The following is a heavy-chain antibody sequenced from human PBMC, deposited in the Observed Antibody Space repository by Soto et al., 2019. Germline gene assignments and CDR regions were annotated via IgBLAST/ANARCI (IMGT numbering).Heavy chain of an antibody. CDR1: GYTFTSYA. J-gene: IGHJ5*02. CDR3: ARDDPWDIVVVPAAIGSLDP. CDR2: INAGNGNT. V-gene: IGHV1-3*01. D-gene: IGHD2-2*01. Sequence: GASVKVSCKASGYTFTSYAMHWVRQAPGQWLEWMGWINAGNGNTKYSQKFQGRVTITRDTSASTAYMELSSPRSEDTAVYYCARDDPWDIVVVPAAIGSLDPWGQGTLVTVSS.